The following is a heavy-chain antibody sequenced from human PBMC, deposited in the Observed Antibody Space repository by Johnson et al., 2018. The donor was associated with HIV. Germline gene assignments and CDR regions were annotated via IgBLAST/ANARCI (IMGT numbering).Heavy chain of an antibody. V-gene: IGHV3-15*01. Sequence: VQLVESGGGLVKPGGSLRLSCAASGFTFSNAWMSWVRQAPGKGLEWVGRIKSKTDGGTTDYAAPVKGRFTISRDNAKNSLYLQMNSLRAEDTAVYYCARGFHRGGAFDIWGQGTMVTVSS. CDR1: GFTFSNAW. D-gene: IGHD1-14*01. CDR2: IKSKTDGGTT. J-gene: IGHJ3*02. CDR3: ARGFHRGGAFDI.